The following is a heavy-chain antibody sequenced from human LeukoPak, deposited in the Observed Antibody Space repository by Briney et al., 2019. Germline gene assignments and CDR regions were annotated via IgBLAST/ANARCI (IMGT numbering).Heavy chain of an antibody. CDR2: IYYSGST. D-gene: IGHD3-22*01. J-gene: IGHJ4*02. Sequence: SETLSLTCTVFGGSISSYYWSWIRQPPGKGLEWIGYIYYSGSTNYNPSLKSRVTISVDTSKNQFSLKLSSVAAADTAVYYCARVGEGYYDSSGYYKNWGQGTLVTVSS. CDR1: GGSISSYY. CDR3: ARVGEGYYDSSGYYKN. V-gene: IGHV4-59*01.